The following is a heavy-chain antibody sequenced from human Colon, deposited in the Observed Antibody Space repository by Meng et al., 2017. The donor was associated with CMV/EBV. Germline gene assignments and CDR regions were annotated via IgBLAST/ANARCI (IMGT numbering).Heavy chain of an antibody. CDR2: ISTSGYTR. J-gene: IGHJ4*02. CDR3: ARGAYTSAHYFDY. V-gene: IGHV3-48*03. CDR1: GVIFSSYE. D-gene: IGHD3-16*01. Sequence: GGSLRLACEASGVIFSSYELNWVSQAPGKGLEWLSYISTSGYTRYNADSVKGRFTISRDNAKNSLYLQMNSQRAEDTAIYYCARGAYTSAHYFDYWGQGTLVTVSS.